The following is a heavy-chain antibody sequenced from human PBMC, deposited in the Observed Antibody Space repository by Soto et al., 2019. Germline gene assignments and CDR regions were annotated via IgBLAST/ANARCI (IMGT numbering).Heavy chain of an antibody. CDR2: INHSGST. J-gene: IGHJ4*02. CDR1: GGAFSGYY. V-gene: IGHV4-34*01. D-gene: IGHD3-3*01. CDR3: ARGLLFYNRSRSTDGLC. Sequence: GTLGLTCAVDGGAFSGYYWSWIRQRPGKGLEWIGEINHSGSTNYNPSLKSRVTISVDTSKNQFSLKLSSVTAADTAVYYCARGLLFYNRSRSTDGLCWGQAILLTVS.